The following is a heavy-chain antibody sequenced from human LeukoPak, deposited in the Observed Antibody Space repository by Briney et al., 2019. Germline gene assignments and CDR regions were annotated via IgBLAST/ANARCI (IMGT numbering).Heavy chain of an antibody. D-gene: IGHD3-9*01. CDR1: GGSFSGYY. J-gene: IGHJ6*04. CDR3: ASGPITDYDILTGYYTYYYYYGMDV. Sequence: SETLSLTCAVYGGSFSGYYWSWIRQPPGKGLEWXXXINHSGSTNYNPSLKSRVTISVDTSKNQFSLKLSSVTAADTAVYYCASGPITDYDILTGYYTYYYYYGMDVWGKGTTVTVSS. CDR2: INHSGST. V-gene: IGHV4-34*01.